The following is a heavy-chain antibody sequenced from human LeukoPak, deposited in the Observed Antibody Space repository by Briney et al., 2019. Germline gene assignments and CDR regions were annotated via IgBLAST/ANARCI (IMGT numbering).Heavy chain of an antibody. J-gene: IGHJ4*02. D-gene: IGHD4-23*01. Sequence: ASVKVSCKASGYSFKNYGMTWVRQAPGQGLEWMGRIIPILGIANYAQKFQGRVTITADKSTSTAYMELSSLRSEDTAVYYCAREPLGATVVTAPFDYWGQGTLVTVSS. V-gene: IGHV1-69*04. CDR1: GYSFKNYG. CDR3: AREPLGATVVTAPFDY. CDR2: IIPILGIA.